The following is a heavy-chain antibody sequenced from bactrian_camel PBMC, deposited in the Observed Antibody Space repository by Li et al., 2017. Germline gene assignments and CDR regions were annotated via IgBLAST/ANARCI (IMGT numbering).Heavy chain of an antibody. Sequence: HVQLVESGGGLVQPGGSLRLSCAASGPTQSSSCMGWFRQAPGKEREGVAFVYIGVSYPSYADSVKGRFTISRDNARNTVYLQMDNLNSDDTALYYCVGDAWTWWGQGTQVTVS. CDR2: VYIGVSYP. D-gene: IGHD1*01. CDR1: GPTQSSSC. V-gene: IGHV3S54*01. CDR3: VGDAWTW. J-gene: IGHJ4*01.